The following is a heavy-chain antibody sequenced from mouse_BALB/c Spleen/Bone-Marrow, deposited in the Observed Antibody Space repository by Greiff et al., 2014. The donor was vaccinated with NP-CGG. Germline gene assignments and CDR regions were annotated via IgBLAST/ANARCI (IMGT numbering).Heavy chain of an antibody. V-gene: IGHV14-3*02. Sequence: EVQLVESGAELVKPGASVKLSCTASGFNIKDTYMHWVKQRPEQGLEWIGRIDPASGNTKFDPKFQGKATIASDTSSNTAYLQLSSLTSEDTAVYYCAAYYYVSSYGFANWGQGTLVTVSA. D-gene: IGHD1-1*01. CDR3: AAYYYVSSYGFAN. J-gene: IGHJ3*01. CDR1: GFNIKDTY. CDR2: IDPASGNT.